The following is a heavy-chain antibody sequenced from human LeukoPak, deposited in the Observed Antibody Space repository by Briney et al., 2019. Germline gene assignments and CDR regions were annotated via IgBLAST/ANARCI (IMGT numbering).Heavy chain of an antibody. Sequence: GGSLRLSCAASGFMFSNYWMNWVRQTPRKGLEWVSCISGSGSYIYYADSVKGRFTISRDNAKNSLHLQVNSLRAEDTAVYYCVRERFHGSGAPKFDFWGQGTLVTVSS. CDR2: ISGSGSYI. D-gene: IGHD3-10*01. J-gene: IGHJ4*02. V-gene: IGHV3-21*06. CDR3: VRERFHGSGAPKFDF. CDR1: GFMFSNYW.